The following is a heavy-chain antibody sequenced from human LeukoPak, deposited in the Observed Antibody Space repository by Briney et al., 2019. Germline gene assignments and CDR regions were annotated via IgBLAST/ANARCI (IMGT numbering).Heavy chain of an antibody. J-gene: IGHJ4*02. CDR3: ARVIAVAGTNFDY. V-gene: IGHV4-39*07. D-gene: IGHD6-19*01. CDR1: GGSISSRSYY. CDR2: INHSGST. Sequence: PSETLSLTCTVSGGSISSRSYYWSWIRQPPGKGLEWIGEINHSGSTNYNPSLKSRVTISVDTSKNQFSLKLSSVTAADTAVYYCARVIAVAGTNFDYWGQGTLVTVSS.